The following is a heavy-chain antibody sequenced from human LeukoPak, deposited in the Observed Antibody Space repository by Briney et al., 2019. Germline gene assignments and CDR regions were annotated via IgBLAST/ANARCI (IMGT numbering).Heavy chain of an antibody. V-gene: IGHV1-69*13. CDR1: GGTFSSYA. J-gene: IGHJ3*02. CDR2: IIPIFGTA. D-gene: IGHD3-10*01. CDR3: ARELEKLLWFGEFDDAFDI. Sequence: GASVKVSCKASGGTFSSYAISWVRQAPGQGLEWMGGIIPIFGTASYAQKFQGRVTITADESTSTAYMELSSLRSEDTAVYYCARELEKLLWFGEFDDAFDIWGQGTMVTVSS.